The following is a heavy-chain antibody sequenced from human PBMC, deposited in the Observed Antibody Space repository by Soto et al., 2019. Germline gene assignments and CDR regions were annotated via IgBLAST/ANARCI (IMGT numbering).Heavy chain of an antibody. D-gene: IGHD3-10*01. CDR1: GFTFSSYG. CDR2: IWYDGSNK. Sequence: GGSLRLSCAASGFTFSSYGMHWVRQAPGKGLEWVAVIWYDGSNKYYADSVKGRFTISRDNSKNTLYLQMNSLRAEDTAVYDCARDRLPHWKVRGVKDYGMDVWSQGNTVTVSS. CDR3: ARDRLPHWKVRGVKDYGMDV. J-gene: IGHJ6*02. V-gene: IGHV3-33*01.